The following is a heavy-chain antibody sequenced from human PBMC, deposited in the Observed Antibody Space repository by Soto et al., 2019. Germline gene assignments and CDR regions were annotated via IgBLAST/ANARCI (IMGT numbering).Heavy chain of an antibody. Sequence: GESLKISCKGSGYSFTSYWIGWVRQMPGKGLEWMGIIYPGDSDTRYSPSFQGQVTISADKSISTAYLQWSSLKASDTAMYYCARLKAGEEAGNWFDPWGQGTLVTVSS. CDR1: GYSFTSYW. D-gene: IGHD7-27*01. CDR2: IYPGDSDT. V-gene: IGHV5-51*01. J-gene: IGHJ5*02. CDR3: ARLKAGEEAGNWFDP.